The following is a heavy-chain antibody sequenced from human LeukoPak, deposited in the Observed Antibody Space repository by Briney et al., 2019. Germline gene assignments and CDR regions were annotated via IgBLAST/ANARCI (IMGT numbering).Heavy chain of an antibody. CDR1: GGSISSYY. J-gene: IGHJ4*02. Sequence: SETLSLTCTVSGGSISSYYWSWIRQPPGKGLEWIGYIYYSGSTNYNPSLKSRVTISVDTSKNQFSLKLSSVTAADTAVYYCARERRHCRGGSCFPKNFDYWGQGTLVTVSS. CDR2: IYYSGST. D-gene: IGHD2-15*01. V-gene: IGHV4-59*01. CDR3: ARERRHCRGGSCFPKNFDY.